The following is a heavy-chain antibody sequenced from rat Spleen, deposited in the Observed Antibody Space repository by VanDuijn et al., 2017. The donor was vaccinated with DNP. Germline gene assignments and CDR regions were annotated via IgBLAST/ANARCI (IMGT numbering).Heavy chain of an antibody. Sequence: EVQLVESGGGLVQPGRSLKLSCAASGFTFSNYGMAWVRQAPTKGLEWVASISSSGGSTYYRDSVKGRFTISRDNAKSTLYVQMDSLRSEDTATYYCATASTGITHYWGQGVMVTVSS. D-gene: IGHD1-4*01. CDR2: ISSSGGST. V-gene: IGHV5S13*01. J-gene: IGHJ2*01. CDR3: ATASTGITHY. CDR1: GFTFSNYG.